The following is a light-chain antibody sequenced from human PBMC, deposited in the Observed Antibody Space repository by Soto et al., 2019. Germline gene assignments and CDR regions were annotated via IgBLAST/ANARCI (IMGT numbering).Light chain of an antibody. J-gene: IGKJ1*01. CDR3: QQYNNWPEWT. Sequence: EIVMTQSPATLSVSPGERATLSCRASQSVSSNLAWYQQKPGQAPRLLIYGASTRATGIPARFSGSGYGTEFTLTISSLQSEDFAVYYCQQYNNWPEWTFGQGPTVDIK. CDR2: GAS. CDR1: QSVSSN. V-gene: IGKV3-15*01.